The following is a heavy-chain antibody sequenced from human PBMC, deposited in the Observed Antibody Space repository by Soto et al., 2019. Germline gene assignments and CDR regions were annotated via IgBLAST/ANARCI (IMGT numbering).Heavy chain of an antibody. J-gene: IGHJ4*02. Sequence: GDSLKISFKFSGYSLTSYLIFGVLQMPGKGLECVGIIYPGDSDTRYSPSFQGQVTISADKSISTAYLQWSSLKASGTAMYYCARSIRAFGVVIIITTKGQFDYWGQGTLVTVSS. CDR1: GYSLTSYL. V-gene: IGHV5-51*01. D-gene: IGHD3-3*01. CDR3: ARSIRAFGVVIIITTKGQFDY. CDR2: IYPGDSDT.